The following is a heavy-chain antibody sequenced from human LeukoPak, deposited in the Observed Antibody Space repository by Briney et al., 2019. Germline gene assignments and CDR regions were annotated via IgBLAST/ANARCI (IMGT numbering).Heavy chain of an antibody. Sequence: GESLKISCKGSGYIVTSYWIGWVRQMPGKGLEWMGIIYPGDSDTRYSPSFQGQVTISADKSISTAYLQWSSLKASDTAMYYCARLTPHLEWFYYFDYWGQGTLVTVSS. D-gene: IGHD3-3*01. CDR3: ARLTPHLEWFYYFDY. J-gene: IGHJ4*02. V-gene: IGHV5-51*01. CDR1: GYIVTSYW. CDR2: IYPGDSDT.